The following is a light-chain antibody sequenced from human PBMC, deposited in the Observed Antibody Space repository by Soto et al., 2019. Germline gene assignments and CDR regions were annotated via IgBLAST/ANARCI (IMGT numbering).Light chain of an antibody. CDR2: DNY. Sequence: QSVLTQPPSVSAAPGQKVTISCSGSSSNIGNQYVSWYQQLPQTAPKLLIYDNYKRPSGIPDRFSGSKSGTSATLGIAGLQTGDEADYYCASWDGSLSAVAFGGGTKVTVL. J-gene: IGLJ2*01. CDR3: ASWDGSLSAVA. CDR1: SSNIGNQY. V-gene: IGLV1-51*01.